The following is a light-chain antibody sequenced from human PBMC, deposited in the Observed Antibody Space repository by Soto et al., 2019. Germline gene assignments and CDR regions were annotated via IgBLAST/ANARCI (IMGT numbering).Light chain of an antibody. Sequence: DIQMTQSPSSLSASVGDRVTITCRASQIINTWLAWYQQKPGKAPKLVIYRASNLVNGVPSRFSVSGSGTEFTLTISSLQPDDFSIYYCQQYETYSGTFGPGTKVDL. J-gene: IGKJ3*01. V-gene: IGKV1-5*03. CDR2: RAS. CDR1: QIINTW. CDR3: QQYETYSGT.